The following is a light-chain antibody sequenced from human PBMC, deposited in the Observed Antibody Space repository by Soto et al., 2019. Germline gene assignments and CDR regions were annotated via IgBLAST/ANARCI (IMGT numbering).Light chain of an antibody. CDR2: EVS. CDR3: SSYAGSNTYV. V-gene: IGLV2-8*01. CDR1: SSDVGGYNF. Sequence: QSALTQPPSASGSPGQSVTISCTGTSSDVGGYNFVSWYQQNPGKAPKLMISEVSKRPSGVPDRFSGSQSGNTASLTVSGLQAEDEADYYCSSYAGSNTYVFGTGTKVTVL. J-gene: IGLJ1*01.